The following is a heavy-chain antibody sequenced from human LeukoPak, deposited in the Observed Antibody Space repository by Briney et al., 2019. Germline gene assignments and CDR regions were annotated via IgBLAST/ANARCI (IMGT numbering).Heavy chain of an antibody. CDR1: GFTFSDYY. J-gene: IGHJ3*02. V-gene: IGHV3-11*04. Sequence: GGSLRLSCAASGFTFSDYYMGWIRQAPGKGLEWVSYTSNSGSGTYYPDSVKGRFTISRDNAKNSLYLQVNSLRAEDTAVYYCARALNDAFDIWGQGTMVTVPS. CDR2: TSNSGSGT. CDR3: ARALNDAFDI.